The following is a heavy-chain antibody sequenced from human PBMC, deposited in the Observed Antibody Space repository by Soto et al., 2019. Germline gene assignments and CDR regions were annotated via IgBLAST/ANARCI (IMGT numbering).Heavy chain of an antibody. CDR3: AEAPALCDKSRNSYKSDFNI. D-gene: IGHD1-7*01. J-gene: IGHJ4*02. Sequence: WGSLRLSCAASGFTFNSYGMHWFRQAPGKGLEWVAVISYDGTDKYYADSVKGRFIISRDNSKNTLYLQMNSLRAEDTAIYYLAEAPALCDKSRNSYKSDFNIWGQGALLTAPQ. CDR2: ISYDGTDK. CDR1: GFTFNSYG. V-gene: IGHV3-30*18.